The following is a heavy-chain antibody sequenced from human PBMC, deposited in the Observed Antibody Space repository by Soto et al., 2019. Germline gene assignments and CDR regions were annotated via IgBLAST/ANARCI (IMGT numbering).Heavy chain of an antibody. CDR2: IFPDDSDT. D-gene: IGHD3-10*01. CDR3: ARIYGSGRFYKRGWFDP. J-gene: IGHJ5*02. CDR1: GYIFSRYW. V-gene: IGHV5-51*01. Sequence: RGESLKISCKASGYIFSRYWIAWVRQMPGKGLEWMGIIFPDDSDTRYSPSFQGQVTISVDKSTSTAYLQWSSLKASDTAMYYCARIYGSGRFYKRGWFDPWGQGTLVTVSS.